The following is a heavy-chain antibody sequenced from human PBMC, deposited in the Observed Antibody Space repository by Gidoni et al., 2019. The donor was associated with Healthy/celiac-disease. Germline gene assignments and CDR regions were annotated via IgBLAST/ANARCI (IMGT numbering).Heavy chain of an antibody. J-gene: IGHJ4*02. CDR3: AKPGPIVVVTAMNFDY. CDR1: GFTFSSYA. CDR2: ISGSGGST. V-gene: IGHV3-23*01. Sequence: EVQLLESGGGLVQPGGSLRLSCAVSGFTFSSYAMSWVRQAPGQGLEWVSAISGSGGSTYYADSVKGRFTISRDNSKNTLYLQMNSLRAEDTAVYYCAKPGPIVVVTAMNFDYWGQGTLVTVSS. D-gene: IGHD2-21*02.